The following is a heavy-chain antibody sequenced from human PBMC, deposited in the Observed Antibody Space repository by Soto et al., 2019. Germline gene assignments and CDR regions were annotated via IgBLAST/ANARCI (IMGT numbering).Heavy chain of an antibody. CDR3: ARVQVAAPLVWFDP. CDR2: IYYSGST. CDR1: GGSISSYY. Sequence: PSETLSLTCTVSGGSISSYYWSWIRQPPGKGLEWIGYIYYSGSTNYNPSLKSRVTISVDTSKNQFSLKLSSVTAADTAVYYCARVQVAAPLVWFDPWGQGTQLTVS. V-gene: IGHV4-59*01. J-gene: IGHJ5*02. D-gene: IGHD6-13*01.